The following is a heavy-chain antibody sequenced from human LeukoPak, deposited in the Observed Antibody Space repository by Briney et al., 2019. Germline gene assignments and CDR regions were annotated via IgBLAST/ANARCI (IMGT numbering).Heavy chain of an antibody. D-gene: IGHD4-17*01. CDR2: IYYTGST. Sequence: SETLFLTCTVSGGSVSSGSYYWNWIRQPPGKGLEWIGYIYYTGSTNYNPSLKSRVTISVDTSKNQFSLKLSSVTAADTAVYYCARDSDYGDYPNLFDYWGQGTLVTVSS. V-gene: IGHV4-61*01. CDR1: GGSVSSGSYY. J-gene: IGHJ4*02. CDR3: ARDSDYGDYPNLFDY.